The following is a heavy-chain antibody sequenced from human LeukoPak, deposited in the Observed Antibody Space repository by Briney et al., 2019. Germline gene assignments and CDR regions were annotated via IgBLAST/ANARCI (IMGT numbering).Heavy chain of an antibody. J-gene: IGHJ5*01. Sequence: SGTLSLTCAVYGGTFSGYYWRWLRQPPGKGLEWIGHINHNGSTTYNPSLKSGVTISGDTSKNQFPLKLSSVTAADTAVYYCASTPAYYYDSSGRWFDSWGQGTLVTVSS. CDR3: ASTPAYYYDSSGRWFDS. V-gene: IGHV4-34*01. CDR2: INHNGST. D-gene: IGHD3-22*01. CDR1: GGTFSGYY.